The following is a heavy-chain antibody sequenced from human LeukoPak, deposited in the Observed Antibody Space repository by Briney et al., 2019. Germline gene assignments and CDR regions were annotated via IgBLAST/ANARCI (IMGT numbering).Heavy chain of an antibody. CDR3: AKAWQWLPTGDAFDI. Sequence: PGGSLRLSCAAPGITFSSYAMSWVRQAPGKGLEWVSAISGSGGSTYYADSVKGRFTISRDNSKNALYLQMNSLRAEDTAVYYCAKAWQWLPTGDAFDIWGQGTMVTVSS. CDR2: ISGSGGST. CDR1: GITFSSYA. D-gene: IGHD6-19*01. J-gene: IGHJ3*02. V-gene: IGHV3-23*01.